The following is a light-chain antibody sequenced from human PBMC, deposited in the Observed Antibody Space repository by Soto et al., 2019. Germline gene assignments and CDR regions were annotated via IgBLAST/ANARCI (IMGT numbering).Light chain of an antibody. CDR2: GND. CDR3: QSYDSGLSTYV. V-gene: IGLV1-40*01. J-gene: IGLJ1*01. Sequence: QSVLTQPPSVSGAPGQRVTISCTGGSANIETGYDVHWYQQVPGTAPKLLIYGNDNRPSGIPDRFSGSKSDTSASLAIAGLQAEDEADYYCQSYDSGLSTYVFGTGTKVTV. CDR1: SANIETGYD.